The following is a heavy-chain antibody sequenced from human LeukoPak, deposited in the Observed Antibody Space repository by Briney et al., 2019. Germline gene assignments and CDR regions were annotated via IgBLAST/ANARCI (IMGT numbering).Heavy chain of an antibody. CDR2: ILLDGSKE. D-gene: IGHD3-10*01. J-gene: IGHJ4*02. CDR3: AKGSFVLMWFGELLF. CDR1: GFTFSRYG. Sequence: GGSLRLSCVASGFTFSRYGMHWVRQAPGKGLEWVAVILLDGSKEFYTDSVKGRFTISRDNSKNMLYLQMNSLRTEDTAVYYCAKGSFVLMWFGELLFGGQGTLVTVSS. V-gene: IGHV3-30*02.